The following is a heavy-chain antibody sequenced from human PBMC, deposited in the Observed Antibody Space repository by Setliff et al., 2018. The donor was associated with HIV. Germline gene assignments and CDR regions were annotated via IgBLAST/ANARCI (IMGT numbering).Heavy chain of an antibody. Sequence: PGESLTISCKGSGYFFPGSWIGWVRQMPGKGLEWGAIIYPGDSDTRYSPSFEGQVTISADKSTSTAYLQWSSLKASDTAIYYCTGHPLRPGIAHHYYHIDVWGTGTTVTSP. CDR2: IYPGDSDT. D-gene: IGHD5-12*01. J-gene: IGHJ6*03. CDR1: GYFFPGSW. CDR3: TGHPLRPGIAHHYYHIDV. V-gene: IGHV5-51*01.